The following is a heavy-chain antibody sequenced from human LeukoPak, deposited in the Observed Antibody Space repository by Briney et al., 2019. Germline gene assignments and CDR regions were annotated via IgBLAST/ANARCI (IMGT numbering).Heavy chain of an antibody. V-gene: IGHV3-9*03. Sequence: GRSLRLSCAASGFTFGDYAMHWVRQAPGKGLEWVSGISWNSGSIGYADSVKGRFTISRDNAKNSLYLQMNSLRAEDMALYYCAKGYYDFWSGGSIDYWGQGTLVTVSS. CDR1: GFTFGDYA. D-gene: IGHD3-3*01. CDR3: AKGYYDFWSGGSIDY. CDR2: ISWNSGSI. J-gene: IGHJ4*02.